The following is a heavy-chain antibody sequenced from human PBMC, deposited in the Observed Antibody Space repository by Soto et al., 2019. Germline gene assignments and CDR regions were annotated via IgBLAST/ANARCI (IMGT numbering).Heavy chain of an antibody. J-gene: IGHJ4*02. CDR3: ARSVYDYVWGSYRYMEFDY. CDR1: GGTFSSYA. V-gene: IGHV1-69*13. Sequence: GASVKVSCKASGGTFSSYAISWVRQAPGQGLEWMGGIIPIFGTANYAQKFQGRVTITADESTSTAYMELSSLRSEDTAVYYCARSVYDYVWGSYRYMEFDYWGQGTLVTVSS. CDR2: IIPIFGTA. D-gene: IGHD3-16*02.